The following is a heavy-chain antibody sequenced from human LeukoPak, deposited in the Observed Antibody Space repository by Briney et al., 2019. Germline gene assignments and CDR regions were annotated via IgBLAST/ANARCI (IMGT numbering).Heavy chain of an antibody. D-gene: IGHD6-25*01. CDR3: AREGGFYRPLDY. V-gene: IGHV4-4*02. J-gene: IGHJ4*02. CDR2: VHLDGRT. Sequence: SETLSLTCDVSGGSVTSTNWWTWFRQPPGKGLEWIGEVHLDGRTNYNPSLKSRLVMSADLPENHISLKLSSSTSADTAVYYCAREGGFYRPLDYSGQGTLVTVSS. CDR1: GGSVTSTNW.